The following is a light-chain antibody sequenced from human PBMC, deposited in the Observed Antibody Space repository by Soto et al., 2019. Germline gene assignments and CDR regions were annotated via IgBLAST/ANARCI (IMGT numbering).Light chain of an antibody. CDR2: RAS. CDR1: QNIYYN. CDR3: QQYSISPWT. J-gene: IGKJ1*01. Sequence: IRVPRSAATGSFSPWENATLSCRASQNIYYNVAWYQQRPGQAPRLLIYRASTRAPGVPARFSGSGSATEFTLTISSLQPDDFATYYCQQYSISPWTFGQGTKVDIK. V-gene: IGKV3-15*01.